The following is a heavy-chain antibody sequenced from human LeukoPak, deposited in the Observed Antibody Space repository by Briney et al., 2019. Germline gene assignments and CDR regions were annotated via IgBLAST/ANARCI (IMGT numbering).Heavy chain of an antibody. D-gene: IGHD2-2*01. CDR3: AKVRNCYGDCYYFDY. J-gene: IGHJ4*02. CDR2: IRGSGDST. Sequence: GGSLRLSCAAPAFTFSSYATSWVRQVPGKGLEWVSGIRGSGDSTYYVDSVKGRFTISRDNSKNTLYLQMNSLRAEDTAVYYCAKVRNCYGDCYYFDYWGQGTLVTVSS. CDR1: AFTFSSYA. V-gene: IGHV3-23*01.